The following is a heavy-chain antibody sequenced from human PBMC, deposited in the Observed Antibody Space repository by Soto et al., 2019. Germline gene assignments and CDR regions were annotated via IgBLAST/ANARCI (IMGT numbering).Heavy chain of an antibody. CDR2: ISYDGSNK. Sequence: QVQLVESGGGVVQPGRSLRLSCAASGFTFSSYGMHWVRQAPGKGLEWVAVISYDGSNKYYADSVKGRFTISRDNSKNTLYLQMNSLRAEDTAVYYCAKAVGFGVVIPPGYWGQGTLVTVSS. D-gene: IGHD3-3*01. V-gene: IGHV3-30*18. J-gene: IGHJ4*02. CDR1: GFTFSSYG. CDR3: AKAVGFGVVIPPGY.